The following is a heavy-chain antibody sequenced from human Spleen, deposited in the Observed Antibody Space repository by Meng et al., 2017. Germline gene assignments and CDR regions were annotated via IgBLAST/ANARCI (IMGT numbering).Heavy chain of an antibody. CDR3: ARNEDISAAGKPFDDY. V-gene: IGHV1-2*06. Sequence: ASAKVSCKPSGYNFSDYYIHWVRRTPGQGLGWMGRINPKSGDTHYAQKFQARVTMTRDTSISTAYMELSRLRSEDTAMYYCARNEDISAAGKPFDDYWVQGTLVTVSS. D-gene: IGHD6-25*01. CDR1: GYNFSDYY. J-gene: IGHJ4*02. CDR2: INPKSGDT.